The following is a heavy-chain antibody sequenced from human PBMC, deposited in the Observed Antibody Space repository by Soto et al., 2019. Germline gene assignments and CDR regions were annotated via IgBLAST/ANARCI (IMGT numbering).Heavy chain of an antibody. CDR3: ARGGYCSSTSCYEVGDYYYYYYMDV. V-gene: IGHV3-21*01. D-gene: IGHD2-2*01. Sequence: GGSLRLSCAASGFTFSSYSMNWVRQAPGKGLEWVSSISSSSSYIYYADSVKGRFTISRDNAKNSLYLQMNSLRAEDTAVYYCARGGYCSSTSCYEVGDYYYYYYMDVWGKGTTVTV. CDR1: GFTFSSYS. CDR2: ISSSSSYI. J-gene: IGHJ6*03.